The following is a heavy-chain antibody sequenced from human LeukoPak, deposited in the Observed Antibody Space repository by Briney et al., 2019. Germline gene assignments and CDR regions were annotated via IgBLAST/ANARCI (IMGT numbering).Heavy chain of an antibody. CDR1: GGTFSSYA. CDR3: AREVSSSSSPQFDY. CDR2: IIPIFGKA. D-gene: IGHD6-6*01. V-gene: IGHV1-69*13. Sequence: SVKVSCKASGGTFSSYAISWVRQAPGQGLEWMGGIIPIFGKANYAQKFQGRVTITADESTSTAYMELSSLRSEDTAVYYCAREVSSSSSPQFDYWGQGTLVTVSS. J-gene: IGHJ4*02.